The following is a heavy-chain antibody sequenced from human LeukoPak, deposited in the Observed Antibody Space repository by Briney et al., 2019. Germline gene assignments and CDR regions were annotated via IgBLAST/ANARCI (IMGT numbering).Heavy chain of an antibody. J-gene: IGHJ4*02. V-gene: IGHV4-34*01. D-gene: IGHD4-17*01. Sequence: SETLSLTCAVYGGSFSGYYWSWIRQPPGKGLEWIGEINHSGSTNYNPSLKSRVTISVDTSKNQFSLKLSSVTAADTAVYYCARGIYGDYYWGQGTLVTVSS. CDR1: GGSFSGYY. CDR3: ARGIYGDYY. CDR2: INHSGST.